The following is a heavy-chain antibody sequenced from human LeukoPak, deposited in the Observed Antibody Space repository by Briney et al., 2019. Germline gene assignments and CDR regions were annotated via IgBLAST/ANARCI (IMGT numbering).Heavy chain of an antibody. Sequence: GGSLRLSCAASGFTFGNAWMSWVRQAPGKGLEWVGRIKSKTEGGTTDYAAPVKDRFTISRDDSKKTLYLQMNSLRVEDTAVYYCAEVRPGAGTTDWGQGTLVTVSS. V-gene: IGHV3-15*01. J-gene: IGHJ4*02. CDR2: IKSKTEGGTT. CDR1: GFTFGNAW. D-gene: IGHD1-7*01. CDR3: AEVRPGAGTTD.